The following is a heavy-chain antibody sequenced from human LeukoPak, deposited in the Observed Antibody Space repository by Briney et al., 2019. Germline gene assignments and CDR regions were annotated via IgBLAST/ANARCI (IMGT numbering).Heavy chain of an antibody. CDR1: GFTFSGYT. D-gene: IGHD3-3*01. CDR2: ISGSNSYI. V-gene: IGHV3-21*01. Sequence: GGSLRLSCAASGFTFSGYTMHWIRQAPGKGLEWVSSISGSNSYIFYADSVKGRFTVSRDNSKNTLYLQMNSLRAEDTAVYYCAKEGVSGDFWSGYYPYYYYYYGMDVWGQGTTVTVSS. J-gene: IGHJ6*02. CDR3: AKEGVSGDFWSGYYPYYYYYYGMDV.